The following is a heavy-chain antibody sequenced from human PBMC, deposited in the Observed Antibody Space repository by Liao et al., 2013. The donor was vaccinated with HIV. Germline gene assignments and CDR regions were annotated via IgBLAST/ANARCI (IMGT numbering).Heavy chain of an antibody. D-gene: IGHD2-2*01. CDR3: ARRCSSTSCYPSGAFDI. Sequence: QLQLQESGPGLVKPSQTLSLTCTVSGGSISSGSYYWSWIRQPAGKGLEWIGRIYTSGSTNYNPSLKSRVTISVDTSKKQFSLKLSSVTAADTAVYYCARRCSSTSCYPSGAFDIWGQGTMVTVSS. J-gene: IGHJ3*02. V-gene: IGHV4-61*02. CDR1: GGSISSGSYY. CDR2: IYTSGST.